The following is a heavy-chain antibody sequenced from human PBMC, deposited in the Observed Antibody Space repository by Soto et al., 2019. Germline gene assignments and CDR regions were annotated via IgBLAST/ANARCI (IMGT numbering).Heavy chain of an antibody. J-gene: IGHJ4*02. CDR1: GVSVSSGSHY. V-gene: IGHV4-61*01. CDR3: ARDPGTSGPGYFDY. CDR2: IYYSGST. Sequence: SETLSLTCSVSGVSVSSGSHYWSWIRQSPGKGLEWIGFIYYSGSTNYNPSLKSRVTISVDTSKNQFSLKVTSVTAADTAVYFCARDPGTSGPGYFDYWGPGTLVTVSS. D-gene: IGHD3-10*01.